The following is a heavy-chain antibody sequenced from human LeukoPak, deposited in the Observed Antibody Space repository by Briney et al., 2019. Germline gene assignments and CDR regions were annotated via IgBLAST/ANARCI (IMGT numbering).Heavy chain of an antibody. CDR1: GFTFSGFA. V-gene: IGHV3-23*01. CDR2: ISGTGDNT. J-gene: IGHJ4*02. Sequence: PGGSLRLSCAASGFTFSGFAMSWVRRTPGKGLEWVSGISGTGDNTLYADSVKGRFTISRDNSKNTLYLQMNSLRAEDTAVYYCAKDLPGDSSGWYGLDYWGQGTLVTVSP. D-gene: IGHD6-19*01. CDR3: AKDLPGDSSGWYGLDY.